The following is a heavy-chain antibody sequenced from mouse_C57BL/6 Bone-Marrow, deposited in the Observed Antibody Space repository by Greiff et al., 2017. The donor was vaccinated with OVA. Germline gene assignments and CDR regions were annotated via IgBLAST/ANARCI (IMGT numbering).Heavy chain of an antibody. CDR3: ARGGGYFDV. V-gene: IGHV1-82*01. J-gene: IGHJ1*03. Sequence: QVQLQQSGPELVKPGASVKISCKASGYAFSSSWMNWVKQRPGKGLEWIGRIYPGDGDTNYNGKFKGKATLTADKSSSKAYMQLSSLTSEDSAVYFCARGGGYFDVWGTGTTVTVSS. CDR1: GYAFSSSW. CDR2: IYPGDGDT.